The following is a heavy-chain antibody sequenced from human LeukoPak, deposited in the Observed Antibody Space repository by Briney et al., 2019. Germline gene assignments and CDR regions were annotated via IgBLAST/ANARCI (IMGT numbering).Heavy chain of an antibody. J-gene: IGHJ4*02. V-gene: IGHV1-2*02. CDR3: ARSPHILTGENFDF. CDR1: GYTFTGYY. CDR2: INPNRGGT. D-gene: IGHD3-9*01. Sequence: ASVKVSCKASGYTFTGYYMHWVRQAPGQGLEWMGWINPNRGGTNYAQKFQGRVTMTRDTSISTAYMELSRLRSDDTAVFYCARSPHILTGENFDFWGQGTLVTVSS.